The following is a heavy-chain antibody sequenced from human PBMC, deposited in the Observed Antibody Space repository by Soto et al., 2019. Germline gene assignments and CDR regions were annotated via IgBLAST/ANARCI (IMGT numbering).Heavy chain of an antibody. V-gene: IGHV3-33*01. CDR2: IWHDGGNK. CDR1: GFTFSSYG. Sequence: QVQLVESGGGVVQPGRSLRLSCAASGFTFSSYGMHWVCQAPGKGLEWVAFIWHDGGNKFYAESVKGRFTISRDNSKNTLYLQMTSLSAEDTAMYYCARDGDVNTGFGKDYWGQGTLVTVSS. J-gene: IGHJ4*02. D-gene: IGHD3-16*01. CDR3: ARDGDVNTGFGKDY.